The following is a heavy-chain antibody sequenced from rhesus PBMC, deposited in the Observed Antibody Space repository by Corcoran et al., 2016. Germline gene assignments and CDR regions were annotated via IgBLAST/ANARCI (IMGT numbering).Heavy chain of an antibody. J-gene: IGHJ3*01. CDR3: AREGSWSNWGAFDF. CDR2: LYGSGGNT. D-gene: IGHD6-13*01. Sequence: QVQLQESGPGLVKPSETLPLTCAVSGASISSNYWSWIRQAPGKGLEWIGRLYGSGGNTDDNPSLKSRVTISIDTSKNQFSLKRSSVTAADTAVYYCAREGSWSNWGAFDFWGQGLRVTVSS. CDR1: GASISSNY. V-gene: IGHV4S2*01.